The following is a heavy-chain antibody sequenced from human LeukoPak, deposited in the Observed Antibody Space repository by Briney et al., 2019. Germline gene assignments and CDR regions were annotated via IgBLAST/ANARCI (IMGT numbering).Heavy chain of an antibody. CDR1: AYTFTDYY. J-gene: IGHJ4*02. D-gene: IGHD1-26*01. V-gene: IGHV1-2*06. CDR2: INPSSGDT. Sequence: ASVKVSCKASAYTFTDYYVHWVRQAPGQGLEWMGRINPSSGDTNYAQKFQGRVTMTRDTSISTVYMELSRLRSDDTAMYYCARDYGGSYEYYFDYWGQGTLVTVSS. CDR3: ARDYGGSYEYYFDY.